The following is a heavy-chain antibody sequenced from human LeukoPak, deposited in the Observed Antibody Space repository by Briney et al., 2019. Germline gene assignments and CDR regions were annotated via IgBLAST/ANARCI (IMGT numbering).Heavy chain of an antibody. V-gene: IGHV3-53*01. CDR3: ARRAGDYSHPYDY. Sequence: GGSLRLSCTVSGFTVSSNSMSWVRQAPGKGLEWVSFIYSGGNTHYSDPVKGRFTISRDNSKNTLYLQMNSLRAEDTAVYYCARRAGDYSHPYDYWGQGTLVTASS. CDR1: GFTVSSNS. CDR2: IYSGGNT. D-gene: IGHD3-22*01. J-gene: IGHJ4*02.